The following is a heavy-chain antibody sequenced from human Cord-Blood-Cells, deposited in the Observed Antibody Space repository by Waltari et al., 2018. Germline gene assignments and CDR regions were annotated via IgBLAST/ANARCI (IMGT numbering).Heavy chain of an antibody. CDR3: AREGGYSYGAAYYYYGMDV. D-gene: IGHD5-18*01. CDR1: GYTFTSYY. V-gene: IGHV1-46*01. CDR2: INPSGGST. Sequence: QVQLVQSGAEVKKPGASVKVSCKASGYTFTSYYMHWVRQAPGQGLEWMGIINPSGGSTSYAQKFRGRVTMTRDTSTSTVYMELSSLRSEDTAVYYCAREGGYSYGAAYYYYGMDVWGQGTTVTVSS. J-gene: IGHJ6*02.